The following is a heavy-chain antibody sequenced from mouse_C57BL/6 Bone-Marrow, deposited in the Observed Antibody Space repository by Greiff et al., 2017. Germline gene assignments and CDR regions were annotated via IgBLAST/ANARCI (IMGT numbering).Heavy chain of an antibody. CDR1: GFNIKDDY. CDR3: NTCRWLLPLLVLDV. D-gene: IGHD2-3*01. V-gene: IGHV14-4*01. CDR2: IDPENGDT. Sequence: EVQLQQSGAELVRPGASVKLSCTASGFNIKDDYMHWVKQRPEQGLEWIGWIDPENGDTEYASKFQGKATITADTSSNTACLQLSSLTSADTAVYYCNTCRWLLPLLVLDVWGTGTTVTVSS. J-gene: IGHJ1*03.